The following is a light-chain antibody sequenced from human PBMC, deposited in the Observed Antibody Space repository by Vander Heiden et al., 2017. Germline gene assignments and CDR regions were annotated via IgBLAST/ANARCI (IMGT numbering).Light chain of an antibody. Sequence: QSVLTQPPSASGTPGQRVTISCSGSSSNNGSNYVDWDQQLPGTAPKLLIYSNNQRPSGVPDRFSGSKSGTSASLAISGLRSEDEADYYCAAWDDSMSGLWVFGGGTKLTVL. CDR1: SSNNGSNY. J-gene: IGLJ3*02. CDR2: SNN. V-gene: IGLV1-47*02. CDR3: AAWDDSMSGLWV.